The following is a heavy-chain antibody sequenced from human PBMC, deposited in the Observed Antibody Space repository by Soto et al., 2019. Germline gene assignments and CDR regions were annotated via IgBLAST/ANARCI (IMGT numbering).Heavy chain of an antibody. V-gene: IGHV1-69*13. D-gene: IGHD3-10*01. Sequence: ASVKVSCKASGDMFRNSAFTWVRQDPGQGLAWMGVIIPLFRKTDVAQKFQGRVNLTADESTSSLYMEVSSLTSEDTAVYYCARARLSNGDPNIYFFYGLDVWGQGTTVTVSS. CDR2: IIPLFRKT. J-gene: IGHJ6*02. CDR3: ARARLSNGDPNIYFFYGLDV. CDR1: GDMFRNSA.